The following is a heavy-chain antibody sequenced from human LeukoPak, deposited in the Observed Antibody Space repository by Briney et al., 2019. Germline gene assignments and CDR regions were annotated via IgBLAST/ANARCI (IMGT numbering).Heavy chain of an antibody. CDR2: MNPNSGNT. CDR3: ARGHRTRYSDWLLFDYYYYYYMDV. V-gene: IGHV1-8*01. Sequence: EASVKVSCKASGYTFTSYDINWVRQATGQGLEWMGWMNPNSGNTGYAQKFQGRVTMTRNTSISTAYMELSSLRSEDTAVYYCARGHRTRYSDWLLFDYYYYYYMDVWGKGTTVTISS. CDR1: GYTFTSYD. D-gene: IGHD3-9*01. J-gene: IGHJ6*03.